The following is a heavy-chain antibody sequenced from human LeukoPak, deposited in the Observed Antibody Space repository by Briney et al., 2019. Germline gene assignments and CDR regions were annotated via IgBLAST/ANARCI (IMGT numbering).Heavy chain of an antibody. D-gene: IGHD4-23*01. CDR3: ARDAPLSYGGNSYDAFDI. CDR1: GYTFTSYG. V-gene: IGHV1-18*01. CDR2: ISAYNGNT. Sequence: ASVKVSCKASGYTFTSYGISWVRQAPGQGLEWMGWISAYNGNTNYAQKLQGRVTMTTDTSTSTAYMELRSLRSEDTAVYYCARDAPLSYGGNSYDAFDIWGQGTMVTVSS. J-gene: IGHJ3*02.